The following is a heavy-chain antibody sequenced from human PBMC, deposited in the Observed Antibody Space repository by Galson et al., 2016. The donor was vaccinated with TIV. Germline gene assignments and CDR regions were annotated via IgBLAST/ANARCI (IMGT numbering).Heavy chain of an antibody. Sequence: SVKVSCKASGGTFSSYAISWVRQAPGQGLEWMGGLIPMFGITNYAQRFQGRVTITADGSTSTAYMELSSLRPEDTAVYYCARSNSYNFYYMAVWGQGTTVTVSS. V-gene: IGHV1-69*13. D-gene: IGHD2/OR15-2a*01. CDR2: LIPMFGIT. J-gene: IGHJ6*03. CDR3: ARSNSYNFYYMAV. CDR1: GGTFSSYA.